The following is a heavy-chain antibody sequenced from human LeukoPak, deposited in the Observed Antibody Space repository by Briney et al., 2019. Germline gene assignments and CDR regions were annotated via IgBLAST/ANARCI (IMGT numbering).Heavy chain of an antibody. Sequence: PGGSLRLSCAASGFTVSSNYMSWVRQAPGKGLEWVSVIYSGGSTYYADSVKGRFTISRDNSKNTLYLQMNSLRAEDTAVYYCARGLQENLAWLTAFSAFDIWGQGTMVTVSS. D-gene: IGHD6-19*01. J-gene: IGHJ3*02. V-gene: IGHV3-53*01. CDR2: IYSGGST. CDR3: ARGLQENLAWLTAFSAFDI. CDR1: GFTVSSNY.